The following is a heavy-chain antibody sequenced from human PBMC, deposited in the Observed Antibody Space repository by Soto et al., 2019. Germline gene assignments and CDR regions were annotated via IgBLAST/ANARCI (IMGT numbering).Heavy chain of an antibody. D-gene: IGHD2-21*01. CDR3: SRIHYSGGGPIVTFPHYDMDF. CDR2: INWDADE. J-gene: IGHJ4*01. CDR1: GFSLNTSAMC. V-gene: IGHV2-70*01. Sequence: SGPTLVNPTQTLTLTCTLSGFSLNTSAMCVTWIRQAPGKALEWLALINWDADEYYNKSLKTRLTISKATSKNQVILTMTNMDPVDPAIYYLSRIHYSGGGPIVTFPHYDMDFWGQGSLVTVYS.